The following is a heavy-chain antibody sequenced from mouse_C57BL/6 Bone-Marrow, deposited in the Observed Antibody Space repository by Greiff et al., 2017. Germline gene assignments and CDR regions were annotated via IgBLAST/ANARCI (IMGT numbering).Heavy chain of an antibody. CDR2: IYPRSGNT. V-gene: IGHV1-81*01. J-gene: IGHJ4*01. D-gene: IGHD2-13*01. CDR3: ARSGWWLRYAMDY. CDR1: GYTFTSYG. Sequence: VQLQESGAELARPGASVKLSCKASGYTFTSYGISWVKQRTGQGLEWIGEIYPRSGNTYYNEKFKGKATLTADKSSSTEYMELRSLTSEDSAVYFSARSGWWLRYAMDYWGQGTSVTVSS.